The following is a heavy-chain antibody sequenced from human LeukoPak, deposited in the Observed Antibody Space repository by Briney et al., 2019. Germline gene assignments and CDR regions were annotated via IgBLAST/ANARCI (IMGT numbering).Heavy chain of an antibody. CDR2: INPSGGST. CDR1: GYTFTNYY. J-gene: IGHJ4*02. V-gene: IGHV1-46*01. D-gene: IGHD2-15*01. CDR3: AKVHCSGGSCYGEVFDY. Sequence: GASVKVSCKASGYTFTNYYMHWVRQAPGQGLEWMGIINPSGGSTSYAQKFQGRVTMTRDTSTTTAHMELSSLISEDTAVYYCAKVHCSGGSCYGEVFDYWGQGTLVTVSS.